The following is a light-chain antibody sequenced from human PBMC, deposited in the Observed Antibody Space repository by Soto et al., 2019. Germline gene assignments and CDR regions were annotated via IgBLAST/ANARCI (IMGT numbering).Light chain of an antibody. CDR2: DAS. J-gene: IGKJ3*01. Sequence: EIVLTQYPATLSLSLGERATLSCRASQSIGSYLAWYQHKLGQPPRLLIYDASNRATGIPVRFSGSGSGTDFTLTISGLEPEDFAVYYCQQRSTWPPFSFGPGTKVDIK. CDR1: QSIGSY. CDR3: QQRSTWPPFS. V-gene: IGKV3-11*01.